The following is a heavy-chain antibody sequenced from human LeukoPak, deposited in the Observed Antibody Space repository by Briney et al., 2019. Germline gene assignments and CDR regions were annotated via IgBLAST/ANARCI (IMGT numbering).Heavy chain of an antibody. D-gene: IGHD1-26*01. J-gene: IGHJ6*02. V-gene: IGHV3-53*01. CDR1: GFIVSNNY. CDR3: AGKVGVPTSYYGMDA. CDR2: IYSSGII. Sequence: PGGSLRLSCAASGFIVSNNYMSWVRQAPGKVLEWVSNIYSSGIIKYADSVKGRFTISRDNSRNTVYLEMNSLRAEDSAVYSCAGKVGVPTSYYGMDAWGQGTTVTVSS.